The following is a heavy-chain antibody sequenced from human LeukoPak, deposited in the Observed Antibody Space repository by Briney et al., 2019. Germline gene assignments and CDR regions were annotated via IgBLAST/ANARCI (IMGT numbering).Heavy chain of an antibody. CDR3: ARVNTAMAH. J-gene: IGHJ4*02. CDR1: GFTFDDYA. CDR2: ISWNSGSI. V-gene: IGHV3-9*01. D-gene: IGHD5-18*01. Sequence: PGGSLRLSCAASGFTFDDYAMHWVRQAPGKGLEWVSGISWNSGSIGYADSVKGRFTISRDNAKNSLYLQMNSLRAEDTALYYCARVNTAMAHWGQGTLVTVSS.